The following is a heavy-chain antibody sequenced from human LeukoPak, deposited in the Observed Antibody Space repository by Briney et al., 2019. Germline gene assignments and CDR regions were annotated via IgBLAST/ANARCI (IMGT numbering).Heavy chain of an antibody. CDR2: ISSSSSYI. V-gene: IGHV3-21*01. J-gene: IGHJ4*02. CDR1: GFTFSSYS. D-gene: IGHD3-22*01. CDR3: ARDSRDSSGYVEYFDY. Sequence: PGGSLRLSCAASGFTFSSYSMNWVRQAPGKGLEWVSSISSSSSYIYYADSVKGRFTISRDNAKNSLYLQMNSLRAEDTAVYYCARDSRDSSGYVEYFDYWGQGTLVTVSS.